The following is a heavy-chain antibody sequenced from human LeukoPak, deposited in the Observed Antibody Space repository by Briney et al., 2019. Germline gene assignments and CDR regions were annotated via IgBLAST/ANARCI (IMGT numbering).Heavy chain of an antibody. CDR1: GFTFSSYE. CDR2: ISSSGSTI. J-gene: IGHJ4*02. Sequence: GGSLRLSCAASGFTFSSYEMNWVRQAPGKGLEWVSYISSSGSTIYYADSVKGRFTISRDNAKKSLYLQMNSLRAEDTAVYYCARRSSYLPRAWLKRGYYFDYWGQGTLVTVSS. D-gene: IGHD5-12*01. CDR3: ARRSSYLPRAWLKRGYYFDY. V-gene: IGHV3-48*03.